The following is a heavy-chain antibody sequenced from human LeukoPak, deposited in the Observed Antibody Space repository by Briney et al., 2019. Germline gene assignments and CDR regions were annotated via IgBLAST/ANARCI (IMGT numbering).Heavy chain of an antibody. J-gene: IGHJ3*02. D-gene: IGHD2-15*01. CDR1: GGSINNYY. CDR2: IYTRGST. V-gene: IGHV4-4*07. CDR3: ARGRYCSADICSGGDAFDI. Sequence: SETLSLTCTVSGGSINNYYWSWIRQPAGKGLEWIGRIYTRGSTNYNPSLKSRVTISVDTSKTHFSLKLSSVPAADTAVYYCARGRYCSADICSGGDAFDIWGQGTMVSVSS.